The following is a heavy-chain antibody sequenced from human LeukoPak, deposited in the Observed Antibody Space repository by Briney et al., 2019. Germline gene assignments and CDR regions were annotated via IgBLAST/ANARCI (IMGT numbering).Heavy chain of an antibody. CDR1: GGTFSSYA. CDR3: ARDGVYYGSGSYIYPSRTYYYMDV. D-gene: IGHD3-10*01. CDR2: IIPIFGTA. V-gene: IGHV1-69*06. J-gene: IGHJ6*03. Sequence: GASVKVSCKASGGTFSSYAISWVRQAPGQGLEWMGGIIPIFGTANYAQKFQGRVTITADKSTSTAYMELSSLRSEDTAVYYCARDGVYYGSGSYIYPSRTYYYMDVWGKGTTVTVSS.